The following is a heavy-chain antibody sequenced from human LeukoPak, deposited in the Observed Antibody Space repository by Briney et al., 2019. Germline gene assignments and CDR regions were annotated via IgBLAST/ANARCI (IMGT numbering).Heavy chain of an antibody. J-gene: IGHJ4*02. CDR3: TKGNNYYDNSGYYDS. Sequence: GGSLRLSCAASGFTFNNYAMSWVRQAPGKGLEWVSMIGGSGSTTYYANSVEGRFTISRDNYGRTLSLQMNSLRAEDTAIYFCTKGNNYYDNSGYYDSWGQGTLVTVSS. CDR1: GFTFNNYA. V-gene: IGHV3-23*01. CDR2: IGGSGSTT. D-gene: IGHD3-22*01.